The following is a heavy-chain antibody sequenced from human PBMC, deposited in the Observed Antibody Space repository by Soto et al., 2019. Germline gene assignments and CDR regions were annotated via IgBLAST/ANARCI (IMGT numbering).Heavy chain of an antibody. CDR3: ARECYYNSGSSRWFAP. J-gene: IGHJ5*02. Sequence: SETLSLTCTVSGASISRYYWSWIRQSPGKGLEWIGYVYGSGTTYYNPSLQSRVTMSLDMSKNQFSLKLSAVSAADTAVYYCARECYYNSGSSRWFAPWGQGILVTVSS. V-gene: IGHV4-59*12. D-gene: IGHD3-10*01. CDR2: VYGSGTT. CDR1: GASISRYY.